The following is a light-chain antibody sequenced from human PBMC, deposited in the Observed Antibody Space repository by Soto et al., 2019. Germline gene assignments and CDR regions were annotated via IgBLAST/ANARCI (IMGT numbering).Light chain of an antibody. Sequence: DIQMTQSPSSLSASVGDRVTITCRASQYIGDFLNWYQQTPGKAPKLLIFGASNLHIGVPSRFSGSGSGTDFTLTITSLQPEDFATYYCQQSYTTPLGFGGGTKVDIK. CDR1: QYIGDF. CDR3: QQSYTTPLG. CDR2: GAS. V-gene: IGKV1-39*01. J-gene: IGKJ4*01.